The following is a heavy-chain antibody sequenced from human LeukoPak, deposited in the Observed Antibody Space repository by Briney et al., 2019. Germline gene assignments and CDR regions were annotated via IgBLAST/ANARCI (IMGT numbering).Heavy chain of an antibody. V-gene: IGHV1-46*01. CDR1: GYTFTDYY. J-gene: IGHJ3*02. D-gene: IGHD1/OR15-1a*01. CDR2: INPSGGST. CDR3: ASTLNSDAFDI. Sequence: CKASGYTFTDYYMHWVRQAPGQGLEWMGIINPSGGSTSYAQKFQGRVTMTRDTSTSTVYMELSSLRSEDTAVYYCASTLNSDAFDIWGQGTMVTVSS.